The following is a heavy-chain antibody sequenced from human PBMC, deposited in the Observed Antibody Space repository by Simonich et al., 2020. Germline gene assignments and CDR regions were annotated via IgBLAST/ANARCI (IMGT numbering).Heavy chain of an antibody. CDR1: GFTFSSYA. D-gene: IGHD3-22*01. Sequence: GGGLVQPGGSLRLSCAASGFTFSSYAMSWVRPAPGKGLEWVSAISGSGGSTYYADSVKGRFTISRDNSKNTLYLQRNSLRAEDTAVYYCAKDLGERITMIVVVIDAFDIWGQGTMVTVSS. J-gene: IGHJ3*02. CDR3: AKDLGERITMIVVVIDAFDI. CDR2: ISGSGGST. V-gene: IGHV3-23*01.